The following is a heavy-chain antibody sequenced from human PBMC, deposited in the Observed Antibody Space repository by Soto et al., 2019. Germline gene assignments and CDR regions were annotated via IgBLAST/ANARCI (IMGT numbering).Heavy chain of an antibody. Sequence: QLVQSGAEVKKPGASVKVSCKASGYTFTSHDFTWVRQAPGQGLEWMGWIRVFDGDRKYAQKLQGRVTMTTDRCTNTASMGVTNVGSDDTAVYYCAGITVLRGVLGPQSALSCLVYFGMDVWGQGTTVTVSS. CDR2: IRVFDGDR. J-gene: IGHJ6*02. V-gene: IGHV1-18*01. CDR3: AGITVLRGVLGPQSALSCLVYFGMDV. CDR1: GYTFTSHD. D-gene: IGHD3-10*01.